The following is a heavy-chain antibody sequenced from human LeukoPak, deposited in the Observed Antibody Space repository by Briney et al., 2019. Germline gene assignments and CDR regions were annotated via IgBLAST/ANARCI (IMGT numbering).Heavy chain of an antibody. CDR2: ISSSGSTI. Sequence: PGGSLRLSCAASGFTFSDYYMSWIRQAPGKGLEWVSYISSSGSTIYYADSVKGRFTISRDNSKNTLYLQMNSLRAEDTAVYYCAKLLYIYDSSGKDYWGQGTLVTVSS. J-gene: IGHJ4*02. V-gene: IGHV3-11*01. CDR1: GFTFSDYY. D-gene: IGHD3-22*01. CDR3: AKLLYIYDSSGKDY.